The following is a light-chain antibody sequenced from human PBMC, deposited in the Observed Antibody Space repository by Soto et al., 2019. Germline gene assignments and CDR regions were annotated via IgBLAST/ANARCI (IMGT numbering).Light chain of an antibody. Sequence: DIQMTQSPSSLSASIVDRVTITCLASQSVSSDLNWYQQKPGKAPKRLIYTASTLKSGVPSRFSGSGSGTEFTLTISSLQPDDFATYYCLQYYSYSVAFGQGTKVDIK. V-gene: IGKV1-17*01. J-gene: IGKJ1*01. CDR2: TAS. CDR1: QSVSSD. CDR3: LQYYSYSVA.